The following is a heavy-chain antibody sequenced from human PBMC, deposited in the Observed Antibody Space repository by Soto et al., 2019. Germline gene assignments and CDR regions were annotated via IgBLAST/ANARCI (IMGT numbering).Heavy chain of an antibody. CDR3: AHRVLRTVFGLVTTTAIYFDF. J-gene: IGHJ4*02. CDR1: GFSLTTSGVG. D-gene: IGHD3-3*01. V-gene: IGHV2-5*02. CDR2: IYWDDDK. Sequence: QITLNVSGPTVVRPTETLTLTCRFSGFSLTTSGVGVGWIRQSPGKAPEWLALIYWDDDKRYSAFMKSRVITTKDTSKNQVVLTVSDLDPTDAATYYCAHRVLRTVFGLVTTTAIYFDFWGQGTPVAVSS.